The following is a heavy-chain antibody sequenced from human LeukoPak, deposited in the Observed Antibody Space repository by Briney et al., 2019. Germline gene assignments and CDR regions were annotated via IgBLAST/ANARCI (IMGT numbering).Heavy chain of an antibody. J-gene: IGHJ5*02. D-gene: IGHD1-1*01. CDR1: GFTFSSYA. CDR3: AKVGTTGTTGFDP. CDR2: ISYDGSNK. Sequence: GGSLRLSCAASGFTFSSYAMHWVRQAPGKGLEWVAVISYDGSNKYYADSVKGRFTISRDNSKNTLYLQMNSLRAEDTAVYYCAKVGTTGTTGFDPWGQGTLVTVSS. V-gene: IGHV3-30*04.